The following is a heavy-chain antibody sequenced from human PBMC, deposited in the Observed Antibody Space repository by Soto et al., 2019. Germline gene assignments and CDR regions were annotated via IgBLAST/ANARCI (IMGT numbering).Heavy chain of an antibody. D-gene: IGHD4-17*01. CDR2: INHSGST. CDR3: ARGRDGDYVFDY. J-gene: IGHJ4*02. V-gene: IGHV4-34*01. CDR1: GGSFRGYY. Sequence: QVQLQQWGAGLLKPSETLSLTCAVYGGSFRGYYWSWIRQPPGKGLAWIGEINHSGSTNYNPSLKRRVTISVDTSKNQFSLELSSVTAADTAVYYCARGRDGDYVFDYWGQGTLVTVSS.